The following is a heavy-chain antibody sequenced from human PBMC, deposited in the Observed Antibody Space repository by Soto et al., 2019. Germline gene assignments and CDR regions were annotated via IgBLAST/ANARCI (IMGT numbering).Heavy chain of an antibody. V-gene: IGHV3-23*01. CDR2: ISGSGGNT. J-gene: IGHJ4*02. Sequence: EVQLLESGGGSVQPGGSLRLSCAASGFTFSTYAMTWVRQAPGKGLEWVSAISGSGGNTYYADSVKGRFTISRDNPKNTLYLQMNSLRAEDTAVYYCAKGGHIVVVTGFADYWGQGTLVTVSS. CDR1: GFTFSTYA. CDR3: AKGGHIVVVTGFADY. D-gene: IGHD2-21*02.